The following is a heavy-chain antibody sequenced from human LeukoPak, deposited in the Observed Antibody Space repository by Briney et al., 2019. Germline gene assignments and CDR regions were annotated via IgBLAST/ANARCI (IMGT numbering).Heavy chain of an antibody. Sequence: PGGSLRLSCAASGFTFSDYWMHWVRQGPGKGLVWVSRIKTDGSETSYADSVKGRFTISRDNAKNTLYLRMNGLRAEDTAVYYCARVYVGSTTTCPFDYWGQGTLVTVSS. CDR3: ARVYVGSTTTCPFDY. V-gene: IGHV3-74*01. D-gene: IGHD3-16*01. J-gene: IGHJ4*02. CDR2: IKTDGSET. CDR1: GFTFSDYW.